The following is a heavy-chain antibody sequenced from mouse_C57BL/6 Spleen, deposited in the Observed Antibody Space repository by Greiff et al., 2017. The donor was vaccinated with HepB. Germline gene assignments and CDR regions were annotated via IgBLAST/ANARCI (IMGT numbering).Heavy chain of an antibody. CDR3: TGRIYRNYEGWFAY. V-gene: IGHV1-15*01. CDR1: GYTFTDYE. Sequence: QVQLQQSGAELVRPGASVTLSCKASGYTFTDYEMHWVKQTPVHGLEWIGAIDPETGGTAYNQKFKGKAILTADKSSSTAYMELRSLTSEDSAVYYCTGRIYRNYEGWFAYWGQGTLVTVSA. CDR2: IDPETGGT. D-gene: IGHD2-5*01. J-gene: IGHJ3*01.